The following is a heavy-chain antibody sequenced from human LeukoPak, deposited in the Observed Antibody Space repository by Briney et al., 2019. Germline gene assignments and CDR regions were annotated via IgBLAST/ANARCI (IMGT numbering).Heavy chain of an antibody. V-gene: IGHV3-33*01. Sequence: GGSLRLSCAASGFTFSSYGMHWVRQAPGKGLEWAAVIWYDGSNKYYADSVKGRFTISRDNSKNTLYLQMNSLRAEDTAVYYCARATSSSWSLFDYWGQGTLVTVSP. CDR1: GFTFSSYG. D-gene: IGHD6-13*01. J-gene: IGHJ4*02. CDR2: IWYDGSNK. CDR3: ARATSSSWSLFDY.